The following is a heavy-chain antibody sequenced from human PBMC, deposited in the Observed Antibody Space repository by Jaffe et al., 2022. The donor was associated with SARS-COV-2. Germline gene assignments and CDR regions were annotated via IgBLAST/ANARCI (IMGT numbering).Heavy chain of an antibody. V-gene: IGHV3-64*01. CDR1: GFMFTTYA. D-gene: IGHD3-16*01. CDR3: ARASWVGGLPQLDY. Sequence: EVQLVESGGGLVQPGGSLRLSCAASGFMFTTYAMHWVRQAPGKGLEYLAVISGDGITTYYANSVKDRFTISRDNSKNTLYLQMGSLRPEDMAVYYCARASWVGGLPQLDYWGQGTQVTVSS. CDR2: ISGDGITT. J-gene: IGHJ4*02.